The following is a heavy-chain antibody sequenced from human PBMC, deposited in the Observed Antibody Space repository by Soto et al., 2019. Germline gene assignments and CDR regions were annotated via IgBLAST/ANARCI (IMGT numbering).Heavy chain of an antibody. CDR3: ASLISVVAATASDY. D-gene: IGHD2-15*01. CDR1: GGSISSSNW. J-gene: IGHJ4*02. CDR2: IYHSGST. V-gene: IGHV4-4*02. Sequence: SETLSLTCPVPGGSISSSNWWSWVRQPPGKGLEWIGEIYHSGSTNYNPSLKSRVTISVDKSKNQFSLKLSSVTAADTAVYYCASLISVVAATASDYWGQGTLVTVSS.